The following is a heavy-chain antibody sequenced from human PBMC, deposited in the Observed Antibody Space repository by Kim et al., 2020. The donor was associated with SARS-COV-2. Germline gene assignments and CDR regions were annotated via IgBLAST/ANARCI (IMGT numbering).Heavy chain of an antibody. CDR1: GGSIISYY. CDR2: VYYTGST. V-gene: IGHV4-59*12. CDR3: ARDWGTAAQWYFDL. J-gene: IGHJ2*01. Sequence: SETLSLTCTVSGGSIISYYWSWIRQAPGKGLEWIGFVYYTGSTNYNPSLKSRVTISVDPSKNQFSLKVSAVTPADTALYYCARDWGTAAQWYFDLWGRGTLVTVSS. D-gene: IGHD3-16*01.